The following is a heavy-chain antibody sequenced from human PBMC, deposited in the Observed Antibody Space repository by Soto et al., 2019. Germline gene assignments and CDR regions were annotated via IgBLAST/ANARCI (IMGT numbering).Heavy chain of an antibody. CDR1: GYTFTGYY. J-gene: IGHJ6*02. V-gene: IGHV1-2*04. Sequence: ASVKVSCKASGYTFTGYYMHWVRQAPGQGLEWMGWINPNSGGTNYAQKFQGWVTMTRDTSISTAYMELSRLRSDDTAVYYCARGQGSSGWSYYYYGMDVWGQGTTVTVSS. CDR2: INPNSGGT. D-gene: IGHD6-19*01. CDR3: ARGQGSSGWSYYYYGMDV.